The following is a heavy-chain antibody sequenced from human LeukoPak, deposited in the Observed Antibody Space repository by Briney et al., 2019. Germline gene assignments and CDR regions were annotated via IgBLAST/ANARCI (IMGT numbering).Heavy chain of an antibody. V-gene: IGHV4-59*08. CDR3: ARRIGSGSPPNWFDP. CDR1: GDPIRSHY. Sequence: SETLSLTCTVSGDPIRSHYWDWIRQPPGKGLEWIGYIYYTGSTNYNPSLKSRVTISVDTSKNQFSLKVRSVTAADTAVYFCARRIGSGSPPNWFDPWGQGTLVTVSS. J-gene: IGHJ5*02. CDR2: IYYTGST. D-gene: IGHD3-10*01.